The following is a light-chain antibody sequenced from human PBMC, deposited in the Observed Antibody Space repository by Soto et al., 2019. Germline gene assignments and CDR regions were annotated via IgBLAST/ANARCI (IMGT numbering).Light chain of an antibody. Sequence: AIQMTQSPSSLSASVGDRVTITCRASQGIRNDLGWYQQKPGKPPKLLIYAASSLHSGVPSRFSGSGSGTDFALTISSLQPEDFATYYCLQDYNYPRTFGQGTKVEV. CDR2: AAS. CDR3: LQDYNYPRT. J-gene: IGKJ1*01. V-gene: IGKV1-6*01. CDR1: QGIRND.